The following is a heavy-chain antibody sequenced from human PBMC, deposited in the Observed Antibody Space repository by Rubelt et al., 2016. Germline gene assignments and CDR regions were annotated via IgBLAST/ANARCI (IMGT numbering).Heavy chain of an antibody. J-gene: IGHJ4*02. CDR3: ANSAWFGDYFFDY. CDR2: LSGSGSNS. D-gene: IGHD3-10*01. CDR1: GFTFSSYA. V-gene: IGHV3-23*04. Sequence: EEQLVESGGGLVQPGGSLRLSCAASGFTFSSYAMSWVRQAPGKGLECVSALSGSGSNSYYADYVRGRFTTSRDNSKNTLYLRMNSLRAEDTAVYYCANSAWFGDYFFDYWGQGTLVTVSS.